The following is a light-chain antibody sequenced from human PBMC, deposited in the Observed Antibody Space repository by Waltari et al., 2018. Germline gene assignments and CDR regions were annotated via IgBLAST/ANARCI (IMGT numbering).Light chain of an antibody. CDR2: EVN. Sequence: QSALTQPASVSGSPGQSITIPCTGTRSDVGYYNIVSWYQQHPGTAPKLIISEVNKRPLGISSRFSGSKSGNTASLTISGLQPEDEAEYYCCSYAGVNTFLFGGGTKVTVL. J-gene: IGLJ2*01. CDR3: CSYAGVNTFL. CDR1: RSDVGYYNI. V-gene: IGLV2-23*02.